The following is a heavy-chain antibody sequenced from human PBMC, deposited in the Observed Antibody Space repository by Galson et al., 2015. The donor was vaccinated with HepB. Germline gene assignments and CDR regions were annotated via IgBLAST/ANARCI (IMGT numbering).Heavy chain of an antibody. D-gene: IGHD4-23*01. CDR3: ARQPGRYGGTTYWYFDL. Sequence: SLRLSCAASGFTFSSYSMNWVRQAPGKGLEWVSYISSSSSTIYYADSVKGRFTISRDNAKNSLYLQMNSLRDEDTAVYYCARQPGRYGGTTYWYFDLWGRGTLVTVSS. V-gene: IGHV3-48*02. J-gene: IGHJ2*01. CDR2: ISSSSSTI. CDR1: GFTFSSYS.